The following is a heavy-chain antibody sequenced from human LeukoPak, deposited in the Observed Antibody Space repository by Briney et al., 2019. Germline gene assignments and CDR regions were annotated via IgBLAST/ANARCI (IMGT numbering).Heavy chain of an antibody. CDR3: ARSLYDFWSGYFGFDP. Sequence: GASLKISCKGSGSGFTSYWIGWVRQMPGKGLEWMGIIYPGDSDTRYSPSFQGQVTISADKSISTAYLQWSSLKASDTAMYYCARSLYDFWSGYFGFDPWGQGTLVTVSS. D-gene: IGHD3-3*01. CDR1: GSGFTSYW. CDR2: IYPGDSDT. V-gene: IGHV5-51*01. J-gene: IGHJ5*02.